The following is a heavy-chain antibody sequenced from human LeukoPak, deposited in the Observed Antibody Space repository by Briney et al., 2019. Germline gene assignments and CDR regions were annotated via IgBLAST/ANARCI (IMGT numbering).Heavy chain of an antibody. V-gene: IGHV4-59*01. CDR3: ARGAASGSGSYYTSLDY. CDR1: GVSITNYS. D-gene: IGHD1-26*01. Sequence: SETLSLTCTVSGVSITNYSWSWIRQPPGKGLEWIGYIRYTGGTNYNPSLRSRVTMSVDTSKNQFSLKLSFVTAADTAVYYCARGAASGSGSYYTSLDYWGQGALVTVSS. J-gene: IGHJ4*02. CDR2: IRYTGGT.